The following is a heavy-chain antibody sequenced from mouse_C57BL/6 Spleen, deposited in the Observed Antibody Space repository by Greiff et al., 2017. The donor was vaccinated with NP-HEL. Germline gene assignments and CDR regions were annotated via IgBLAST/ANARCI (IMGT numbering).Heavy chain of an antibody. CDR3: ARQTGYWYFDV. J-gene: IGHJ1*03. CDR1: GFTFSSYT. CDR2: ISGGGGNT. V-gene: IGHV5-9*01. Sequence: EVHLVESGGGLVKPGGSLKLSCAASGFTFSSYTMSWVRQTPEKRLEWVATISGGGGNTYYPDSVKGRFTISRDNAKNTLYLQMSSLRSEDTALYYCARQTGYWYFDVWGTGTTVTVSS. D-gene: IGHD4-1*01.